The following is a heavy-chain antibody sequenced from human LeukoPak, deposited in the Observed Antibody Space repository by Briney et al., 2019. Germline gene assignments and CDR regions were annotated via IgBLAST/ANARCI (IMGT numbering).Heavy chain of an antibody. V-gene: IGHV4-4*07. J-gene: IGHJ5*02. CDR3: ARVADYGDYVGGDWIDP. CDR1: GGSISSYY. CDR2: IYSTGSA. Sequence: SVTLSLTCTVSGGSISSYYWSWIRQPAGKGLEWIGRIYSTGSANYNPSLKSRVTMSVDTSENQFSLKLSSVTAADTAVYYCARVADYGDYVGGDWIDPWGQGTLVTVSS. D-gene: IGHD4-17*01.